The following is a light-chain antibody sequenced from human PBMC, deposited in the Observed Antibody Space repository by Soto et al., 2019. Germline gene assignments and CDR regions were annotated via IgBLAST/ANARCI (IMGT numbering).Light chain of an antibody. Sequence: DIQMTQSPSTLSASVGDRVTITCRASQNIGAWLAWYQQKPGQGPKLLIYRASNLESGVPSRFSGSGSGTQFTLAISSLQPDDFAAYYCQQYNSYSHVYTFGPGTRLESK. J-gene: IGKJ2*01. V-gene: IGKV1-5*03. CDR2: RAS. CDR3: QQYNSYSHVYT. CDR1: QNIGAW.